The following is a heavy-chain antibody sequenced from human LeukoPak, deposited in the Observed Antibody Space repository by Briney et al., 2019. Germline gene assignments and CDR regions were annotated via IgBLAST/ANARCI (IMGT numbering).Heavy chain of an antibody. Sequence: GGSLILSCAASGFTFSSYGMHWVRQAPGKGLEWVAVIGYDGRFKFHSDSVKGRFTISRDDSKNTLYLQMNSLRPEDTALYYCARDPKTGSPDYFDYWGQGTLVTVST. V-gene: IGHV3-30*19. CDR1: GFTFSSYG. D-gene: IGHD3-10*01. CDR3: ARDPKTGSPDYFDY. CDR2: IGYDGRFK. J-gene: IGHJ4*02.